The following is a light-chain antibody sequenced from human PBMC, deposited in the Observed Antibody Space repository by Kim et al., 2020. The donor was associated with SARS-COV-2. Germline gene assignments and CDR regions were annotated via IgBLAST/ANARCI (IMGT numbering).Light chain of an antibody. CDR3: QQSHTAPLLS. J-gene: IGKJ4*01. CDR1: QSIGTY. CDR2: AAS. V-gene: IGKV1-39*01. Sequence: SVGDRVIIDCRASQSIGTYLNWYQHKSGKAPKLLIYAASSLQSGVPSRCSGSGSGTEFTLTISSLQPEDFATYYCQQSHTAPLLSFGGGTKVDIK.